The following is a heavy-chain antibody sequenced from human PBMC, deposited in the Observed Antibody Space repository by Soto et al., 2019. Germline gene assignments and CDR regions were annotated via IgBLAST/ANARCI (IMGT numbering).Heavy chain of an antibody. V-gene: IGHV3-66*01. CDR3: ARDRSSNWNDLDY. CDR1: GFTVSSNY. CDR2: IYSGGST. D-gene: IGHD1-1*01. Sequence: EVQLVESGGGLVQPGGSLRLSCAASGFTVSSNYMSWVRQAPGKGLEWVSVIYSGGSTYYADSVKGRFTISRDNSKNTLYLQMNSLRAEDTAVYYCARDRSSNWNDLDYWGQGTLVTVSS. J-gene: IGHJ4*02.